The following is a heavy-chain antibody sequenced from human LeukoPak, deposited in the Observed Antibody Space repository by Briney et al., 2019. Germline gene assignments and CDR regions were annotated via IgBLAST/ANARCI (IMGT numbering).Heavy chain of an antibody. CDR2: IYYSGSN. J-gene: IGHJ4*02. CDR1: GGSISSYY. V-gene: IGHV4-59*08. D-gene: IGHD6-25*01. CDR3: ARHTDIAPLSGLKY. Sequence: SETLSLTCTVSGGSISSYYWSWIRQTPGKGLEWIGDIYYSGSNNYNPSLKSRVTISVDTSKNQFPLKLSSVTAADTAVYCCARHTDIAPLSGLKYWGQGTLVTVSS.